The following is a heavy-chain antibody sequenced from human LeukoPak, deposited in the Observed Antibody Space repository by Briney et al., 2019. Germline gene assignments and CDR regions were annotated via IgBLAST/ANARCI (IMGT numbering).Heavy chain of an antibody. V-gene: IGHV3-21*01. CDR2: ISTSSTYK. CDR1: GFNLRAYN. J-gene: IGHJ4*02. Sequence: GGSLRLSCAASGFNLRAYNMNWVRQAPGKGLEWVSSISTSSTYKYYADSVKGRFTISRDNAENSLYLQMHSLRVEDTALYYCARDDNWNDKPFGCWGQGTLVTVSS. D-gene: IGHD1-20*01. CDR3: ARDDNWNDKPFGC.